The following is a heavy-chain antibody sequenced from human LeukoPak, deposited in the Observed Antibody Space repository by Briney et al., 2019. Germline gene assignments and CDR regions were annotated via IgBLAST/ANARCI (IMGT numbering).Heavy chain of an antibody. Sequence: GTSLRLSCAASGFTFSSYAMSWVRQAPGKGLEWVSAISGSGGSTYYADSVKGRFTISRDNSKNTLYLQMNSLRAEDTAVYYCAKYGGYDWRPTDYWGQGTLVTVSS. CDR1: GFTFSSYA. V-gene: IGHV3-23*01. D-gene: IGHD5-12*01. J-gene: IGHJ4*02. CDR2: ISGSGGST. CDR3: AKYGGYDWRPTDY.